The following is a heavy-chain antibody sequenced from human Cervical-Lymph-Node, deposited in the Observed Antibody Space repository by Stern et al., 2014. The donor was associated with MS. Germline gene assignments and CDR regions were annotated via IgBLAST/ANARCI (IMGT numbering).Heavy chain of an antibody. CDR3: AREFNYDTSGYYFYY. V-gene: IGHV1-69*01. CDR2: IVPFFVTA. Sequence: QVQLGQSGAEVKKPWSSVKVSCKASGGTFSRYALSWVRQAPGQGLEWMGGIVPFFVTATDAQMFRGRVTITADESTSTAYMELSSLRSEDTAVYYCAREFNYDTSGYYFYYWGQGTLVTVSS. J-gene: IGHJ4*02. CDR1: GGTFSRYA. D-gene: IGHD3-22*01.